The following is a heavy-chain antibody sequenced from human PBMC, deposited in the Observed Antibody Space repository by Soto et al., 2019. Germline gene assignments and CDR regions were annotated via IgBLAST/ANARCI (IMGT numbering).Heavy chain of an antibody. CDR2: IYYSGST. J-gene: IGHJ6*02. D-gene: IGHD3-22*01. CDR3: ARARSHYYDSSGYGYYYYYGMDV. CDR1: GGSISSGDYY. V-gene: IGHV4-30-4*01. Sequence: SETLSLTCTVSGGSISSGDYYWSWIRQPPGKGLEWIGYIYYSGSTYYNPSLKSRVTISVDTSKNQFSLKLSSVTAADTAVYYCARARSHYYDSSGYGYYYYYGMDVWGQGTTVT.